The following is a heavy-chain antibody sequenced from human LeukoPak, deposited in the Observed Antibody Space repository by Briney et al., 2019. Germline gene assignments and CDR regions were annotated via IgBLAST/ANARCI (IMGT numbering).Heavy chain of an antibody. D-gene: IGHD3-16*02. CDR2: ISYDGSNK. J-gene: IGHJ4*02. CDR3: ARGGSCRYTFLFDY. Sequence: GGSLRLSCAASGFTFRSYAMHWVRQAPGKGLEWVAVISYDGSNKYYADSVKGRFTISRDNSKNTLYLQMNSLRAEDTAVYYCARGGSCRYTFLFDYWGQGTLVTVSS. V-gene: IGHV3-30*04. CDR1: GFTFRSYA.